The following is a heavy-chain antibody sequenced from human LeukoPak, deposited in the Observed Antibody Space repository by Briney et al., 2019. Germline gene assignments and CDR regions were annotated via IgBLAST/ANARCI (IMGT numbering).Heavy chain of an antibody. CDR1: GFTFSSYA. CDR2: FSGTANNT. Sequence: GGSLRLSCAASGFTFSSYAMSWGRQALGEGVEWVSSFSGTANNTYYADSVKGRFTISRDNSKNTVPLQMNSLRAEDTALYYCAKYRTGSSYSGVDYWGQGTLVTVSS. D-gene: IGHD2-15*01. J-gene: IGHJ4*02. CDR3: AKYRTGSSYSGVDY. V-gene: IGHV3-23*01.